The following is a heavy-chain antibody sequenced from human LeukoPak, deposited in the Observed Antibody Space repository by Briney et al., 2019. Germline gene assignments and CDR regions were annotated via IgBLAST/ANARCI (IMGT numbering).Heavy chain of an antibody. Sequence: GESLKISCQGSGYNHLNFWIAWVRHMPGKGLEWMGLIFPADSDTRYSPSFQGQVTISADKSISTAYLQWSSLKASDTAMYYCARLSPRGVVTAEPRYFDYWGQGTLVTVSS. J-gene: IGHJ4*02. CDR2: IFPADSDT. V-gene: IGHV5-51*01. D-gene: IGHD2-21*02. CDR1: GYNHLNFW. CDR3: ARLSPRGVVTAEPRYFDY.